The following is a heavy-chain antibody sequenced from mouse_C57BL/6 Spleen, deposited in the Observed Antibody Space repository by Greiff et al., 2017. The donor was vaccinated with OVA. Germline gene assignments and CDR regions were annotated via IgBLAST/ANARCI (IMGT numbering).Heavy chain of an antibody. J-gene: IGHJ3*01. CDR2: ISSGGSYT. D-gene: IGHD2-5*01. V-gene: IGHV5-6*01. CDR3: ARQDYYSNYMAWFAY. Sequence: EVKLVESGGDLVKPGGSLKLSCAASGFTFSSYGMSWVRQTPDKRLEWVATISSGGSYTYYPDSVKGRFTISRDNAKNTLYLQMSSLKSEDTAMYYCARQDYYSNYMAWFAYWGQGTLVTVSA. CDR1: GFTFSSYG.